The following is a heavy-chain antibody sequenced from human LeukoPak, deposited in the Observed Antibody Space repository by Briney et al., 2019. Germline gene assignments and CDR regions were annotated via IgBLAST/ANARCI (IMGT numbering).Heavy chain of an antibody. D-gene: IGHD1-26*01. V-gene: IGHV1-69*13. Sequence: ASVKVSCKASGYTFTGYYMHWVRQAPGQGLEWMGGIIPIFGTANYAQKFQGRVTITADESTSTAYMELSSLRSEDTAVYYCARVGVGATGGFDYWGQGTLVTVSS. J-gene: IGHJ4*02. CDR1: GYTFTGYY. CDR3: ARVGVGATGGFDY. CDR2: IIPIFGTA.